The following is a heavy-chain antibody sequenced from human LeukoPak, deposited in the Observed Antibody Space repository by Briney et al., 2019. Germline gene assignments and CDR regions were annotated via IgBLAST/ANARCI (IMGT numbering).Heavy chain of an antibody. CDR1: GGSFSVYY. CDR2: INHSGST. V-gene: IGHV4-34*01. Sequence: SETLSLTCAVYGGSFSVYYWSWIRQPPGKGLEWIGEINHSGSTNYNPSLKSRVTISVDTSKNQFSLKLSSVTAADTAVYYCARYPLEWLLYGGEFDYWGQGTLVTVSS. CDR3: ARYPLEWLLYGGEFDY. D-gene: IGHD3-3*01. J-gene: IGHJ4*02.